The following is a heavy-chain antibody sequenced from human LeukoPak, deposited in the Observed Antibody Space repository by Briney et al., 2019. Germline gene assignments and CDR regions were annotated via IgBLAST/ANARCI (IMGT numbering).Heavy chain of an antibody. Sequence: SETLSLTCTVSGDSVSSSDYYWSWIRQPPGKGLEWIGYIYYSGSTYYNPSLKSRVTISVDTSKNQFSLKLSSVTAADTAVYCCAVNTAMVPFVYWGQGTLVTVSS. CDR1: GDSVSSSDYY. CDR2: IYYSGST. CDR3: AVNTAMVPFVY. D-gene: IGHD5-18*01. J-gene: IGHJ4*02. V-gene: IGHV4-31*03.